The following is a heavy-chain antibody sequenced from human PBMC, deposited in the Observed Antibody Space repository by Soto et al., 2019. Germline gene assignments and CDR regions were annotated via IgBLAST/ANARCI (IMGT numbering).Heavy chain of an antibody. CDR3: AVDYSSTTLTWFDP. D-gene: IGHD6-13*01. Sequence: ASVKVSCKASGYTFTTYYMHWVRQAPGQGLEWMGIISPDGGRTSYAQKFQGRVTMTRDTSTSTAYMDLSSLTSDDTAMYFCAVDYSSTTLTWFDPWGQGTLVTVSS. CDR2: ISPDGGRT. CDR1: GYTFTTYY. V-gene: IGHV1-46*01. J-gene: IGHJ5*02.